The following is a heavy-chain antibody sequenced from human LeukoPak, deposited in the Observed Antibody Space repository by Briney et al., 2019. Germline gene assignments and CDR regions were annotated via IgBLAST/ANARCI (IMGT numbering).Heavy chain of an antibody. CDR2: IYSGGST. Sequence: GGSLRLSCAASGFTVSSNYMSWVRQAPGKGLEWVSVIYSGGSTYYADSVKGRFTISRDKSKNTLYLQMNSLRAEDTAVYYCTTSGEIALAASAFWGQGTLVIVSS. CDR3: TTSGEIALAASAF. D-gene: IGHD6-19*01. CDR1: GFTVSSNY. V-gene: IGHV3-66*01. J-gene: IGHJ4*02.